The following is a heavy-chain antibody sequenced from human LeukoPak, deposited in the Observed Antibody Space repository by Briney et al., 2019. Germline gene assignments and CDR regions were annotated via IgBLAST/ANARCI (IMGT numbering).Heavy chain of an antibody. CDR1: GGSISSGGYY. J-gene: IGHJ4*02. CDR3: ARVKYGSGSYIFDY. V-gene: IGHV4-31*03. CDR2: IYYSGST. Sequence: PSETLSLTCTVSGGSISSGGYYWSWIRQHPGKGLEWIGYIYYSGSTYYNPSLKSRVTISVDTSKNQFSLKLSSVTAADTAVYYCARVKYGSGSYIFDYWAREPWSPSPQ. D-gene: IGHD3-10*01.